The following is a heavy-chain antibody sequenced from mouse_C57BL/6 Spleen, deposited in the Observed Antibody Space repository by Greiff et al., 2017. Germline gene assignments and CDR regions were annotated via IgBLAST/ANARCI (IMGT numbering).Heavy chain of an antibody. CDR3: ARGVYYYGRYFDY. J-gene: IGHJ2*01. V-gene: IGHV1-53*01. Sequence: QVQLQQPGTELVKPGASVKLSCKASGYTFTSYWMHWVKQSPGQGLEWIGNINPSNGGTNYNEKFKSKATLTVDKSSSTAYMQLSSLTSEDSAVYYCARGVYYYGRYFDYWGQGTTLTVSS. CDR2: INPSNGGT. CDR1: GYTFTSYW. D-gene: IGHD1-1*01.